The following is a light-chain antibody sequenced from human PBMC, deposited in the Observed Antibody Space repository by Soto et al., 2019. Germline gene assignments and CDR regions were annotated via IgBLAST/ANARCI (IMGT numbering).Light chain of an antibody. CDR1: QSISSW. CDR2: GAS. V-gene: IGKV1-5*01. J-gene: IGKJ2*01. Sequence: DIQMTQSPSTLSASVGDRVTITCRASQSISSWLAWYQQRPREAPKLLIYGASSLESRVPSRFSGSGSGTEFTLTISSLQPTDFATYYCQQYATSSPTFGQGTKLEI. CDR3: QQYATSSPT.